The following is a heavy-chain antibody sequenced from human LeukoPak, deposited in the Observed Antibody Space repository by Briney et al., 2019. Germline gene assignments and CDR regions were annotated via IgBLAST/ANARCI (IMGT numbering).Heavy chain of an antibody. Sequence: GGSLRLSCAASGFTFSAYWMTWVRQAPGKGLVWVSRIKSDGSTNYADSVKGRFTISRDNAKNTVSLQMNSLRAEDTGVYYCARAPSEIGGYYPEYFRHWGQGTLVTVSS. CDR2: IKSDGST. D-gene: IGHD3-22*01. V-gene: IGHV3-74*01. J-gene: IGHJ1*01. CDR1: GFTFSAYW. CDR3: ARAPSEIGGYYPEYFRH.